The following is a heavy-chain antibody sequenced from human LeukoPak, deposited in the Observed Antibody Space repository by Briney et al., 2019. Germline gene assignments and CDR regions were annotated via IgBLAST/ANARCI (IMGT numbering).Heavy chain of an antibody. V-gene: IGHV1-18*01. CDR1: LYTFTSYG. D-gene: IGHD6-19*01. J-gene: IGHJ4*02. CDR2: ISAYDVNT. CDR3: ARENSSGWNYLDY. Sequence: ASVKVSRMHSLYTFTSYGISWVRQAPGQGLERMGWISAYDVNTNYAQKLQGRVTMTTDTSTSTAYMELRSLRSDDTAVYYCARENSSGWNYLDYWGQGTLVTVSS.